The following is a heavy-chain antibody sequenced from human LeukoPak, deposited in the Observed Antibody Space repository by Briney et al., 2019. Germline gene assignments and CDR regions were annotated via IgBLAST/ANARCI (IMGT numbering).Heavy chain of an antibody. CDR3: ATVGVLWFREGYFDY. CDR2: FDPEDGET. D-gene: IGHD3-10*01. V-gene: IGHV1-24*01. Sequence: ASVKVSCKVSGYTLTELSMHWVRQAPGKGLEWRGGFDPEDGETIYAQKFQGRVTMTEDTSTDTAYMELSSLRSEDTAVYYCATVGVLWFREGYFDYWGQGTLVTVSS. CDR1: GYTLTELS. J-gene: IGHJ4*02.